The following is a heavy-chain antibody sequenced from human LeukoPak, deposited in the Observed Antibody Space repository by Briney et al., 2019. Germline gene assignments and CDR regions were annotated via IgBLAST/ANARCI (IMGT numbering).Heavy chain of an antibody. J-gene: IGHJ4*02. CDR1: GFTFSSYE. D-gene: IGHD5-24*01. CDR2: ISSSGSTI. V-gene: IGHV3-48*03. CDR3: ARVFYGYNLFDY. Sequence: GGSLRLSCAASGFTFSSYEMNWVRQAPGKGLEWVSYISSSGSTIYYADSVKGRFTISRDNAKNSLYLQMNSLRAEDTAVYYCARVFYGYNLFDYWGQGTLVTVSS.